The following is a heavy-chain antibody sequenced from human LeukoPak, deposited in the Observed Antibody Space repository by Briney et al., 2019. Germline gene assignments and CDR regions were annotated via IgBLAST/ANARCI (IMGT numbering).Heavy chain of an antibody. CDR3: AGSYEGYYFDY. D-gene: IGHD5-18*01. Sequence: GGSLRLSCAASGFTFSSYGMHWVRQAPGKGLEWVAVIWYDGSNKYYADSVKGRFTISRDNSKNTLYLQMNSLRAEDTAVYYCAGSYEGYYFDYWGQGTLVTVSS. J-gene: IGHJ4*02. CDR2: IWYDGSNK. V-gene: IGHV3-33*01. CDR1: GFTFSSYG.